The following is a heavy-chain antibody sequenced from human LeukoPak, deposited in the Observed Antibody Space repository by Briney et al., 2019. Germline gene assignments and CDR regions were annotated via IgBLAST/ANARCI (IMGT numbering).Heavy chain of an antibody. J-gene: IGHJ6*04. V-gene: IGHV3-23*01. Sequence: GRSLRLSCAASGFTFSSYAMHWVRQAPGKGLEWVSAISGSGGSTYYADSVKGRFTISRDNSKNTLYLQMNSLRAEDTAVYYCAKVSGGWYNYYGMDVWGKGTTVTVSS. CDR2: ISGSGGST. D-gene: IGHD6-19*01. CDR1: GFTFSSYA. CDR3: AKVSGGWYNYYGMDV.